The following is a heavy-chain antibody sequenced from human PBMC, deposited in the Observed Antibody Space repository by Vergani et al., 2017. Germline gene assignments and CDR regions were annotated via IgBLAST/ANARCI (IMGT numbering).Heavy chain of an antibody. J-gene: IGHJ3*02. CDR1: GGSITYGAFY. V-gene: IGHV4-39*02. CDR2: IYYSENK. D-gene: IGHD3-22*01. CDR3: ARESYYDSSGYSRLDAFDI. Sequence: QLQLQESGPGLVKPSETLSLTCTVSGGSITYGAFYWGWIRQSPGKGLEWIGSIYYSENKFYNPSLESRVTLSIDTTKNQFSLKLSSVTAADTAVYYCARESYYDSSGYSRLDAFDIWGQGTMVTVSS.